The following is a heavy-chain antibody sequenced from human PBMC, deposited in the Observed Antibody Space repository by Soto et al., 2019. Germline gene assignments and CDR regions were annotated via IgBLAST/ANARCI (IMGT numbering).Heavy chain of an antibody. CDR1: GGSISSSSYY. V-gene: IGHV4-39*01. CDR3: ARHATMIVGGYAFDI. CDR2: IYYSGST. Sequence: SETLSLTCPVSGGSISSSSYYWGWIRQPPGKGLEWIGSIYYSGSTYYNPSLKSRVTISVDTSKNQFSLKLSSVTAADTAVYYCARHATMIVGGYAFDIWGQGTMVTVSS. J-gene: IGHJ3*02. D-gene: IGHD3-22*01.